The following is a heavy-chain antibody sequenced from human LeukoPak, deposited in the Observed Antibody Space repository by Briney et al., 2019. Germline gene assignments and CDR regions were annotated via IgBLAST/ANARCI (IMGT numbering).Heavy chain of an antibody. CDR1: GYTFTSYY. V-gene: IGHV1-46*01. D-gene: IGHD3-10*01. Sequence: ASVKVSCKASGYTFTSYYMHWVRQAPGQGLEWMGIINPSGGSTSYAQKFQGRVTMTRDMSTSTVYMELSGLRSEDTAVYYCARDFSYYGSGSSPNAFDIWGQGTMVTVSS. J-gene: IGHJ3*02. CDR2: INPSGGST. CDR3: ARDFSYYGSGSSPNAFDI.